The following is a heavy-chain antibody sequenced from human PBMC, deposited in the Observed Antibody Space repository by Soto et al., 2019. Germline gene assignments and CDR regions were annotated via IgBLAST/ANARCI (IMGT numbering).Heavy chain of an antibody. V-gene: IGHV1-46*01. Sequence: HVQLVQSGAEVQKPGASVKVSCKASGYTFTSYYMHWVRQAPGQGLEWMGIINPSGTRTTYAQKFQGRVTTTRDTSTSTVYMELTSLRADDTAVYYCARSACSGGTCYQGHFDYWGQGTLVTVSS. D-gene: IGHD2-15*01. CDR3: ARSACSGGTCYQGHFDY. CDR1: GYTFTSYY. J-gene: IGHJ4*02. CDR2: INPSGTRT.